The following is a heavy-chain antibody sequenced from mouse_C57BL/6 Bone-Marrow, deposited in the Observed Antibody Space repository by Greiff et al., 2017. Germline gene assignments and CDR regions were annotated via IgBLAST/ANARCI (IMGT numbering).Heavy chain of an antibody. CDR3: TTWGDYDGCDY. V-gene: IGHV14-4*01. Sequence: VHVKQSGAELVRPGASVKLSCTASGFNIKDDYMHWVKQRPEQGLEWIGWIDPENGDTEYASKFQGKATITADTSSNTAYLQLSSLTSEDTAVYYCTTWGDYDGCDYWGQGTTLTVSS. D-gene: IGHD2-4*01. CDR1: GFNIKDDY. CDR2: IDPENGDT. J-gene: IGHJ2*01.